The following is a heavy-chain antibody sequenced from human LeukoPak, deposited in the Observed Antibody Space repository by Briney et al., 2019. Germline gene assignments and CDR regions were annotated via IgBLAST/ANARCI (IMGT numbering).Heavy chain of an antibody. CDR3: ARDDCGDTCYPGGY. J-gene: IGHJ4*02. Sequence: ASVKVSCKASGYIFTKYVVHWVRQAPGQRREWMGWIKAGNGDTKYSQNLQDRLTITRDTSASTVYMELSSLTSEDTALYYCARDDCGDTCYPGGYWGQGTLVTVSS. CDR2: IKAGNGDT. D-gene: IGHD2-21*01. CDR1: GYIFTKYV. V-gene: IGHV1-3*01.